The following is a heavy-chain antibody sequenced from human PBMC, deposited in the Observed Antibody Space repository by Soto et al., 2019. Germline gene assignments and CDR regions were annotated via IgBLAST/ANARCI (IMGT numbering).Heavy chain of an antibody. D-gene: IGHD4-17*01. Sequence: MRRSCASSGFTFSSHAMHWVRQAPGKGLEWVAVISYDGSNKYYADSVKGRFTISRDNSKNTLYLQMNSLRAEDTAVYYCARDRTTLVTPGIYYYVMDVWGQGNTVT. V-gene: IGHV3-30-3*01. CDR2: ISYDGSNK. CDR3: ARDRTTLVTPGIYYYVMDV. CDR1: GFTFSSHA. J-gene: IGHJ6*02.